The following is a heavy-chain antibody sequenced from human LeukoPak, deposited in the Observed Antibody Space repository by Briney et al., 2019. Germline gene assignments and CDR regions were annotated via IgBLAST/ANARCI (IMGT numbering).Heavy chain of an antibody. D-gene: IGHD3-22*01. CDR2: IYYSGRT. V-gene: IGHV4-31*03. Sequence: PSETLSLTCTVSGGSISSGGYYWSWIRQPPGKGLEWIGYIYYSGRTYYNPSLRSRITVSTDTSKSQFSLKVNSVTAADTAVYYCARGIDSSGYYDYWGQGTLVTVSS. J-gene: IGHJ4*02. CDR3: ARGIDSSGYYDY. CDR1: GGSISSGGYY.